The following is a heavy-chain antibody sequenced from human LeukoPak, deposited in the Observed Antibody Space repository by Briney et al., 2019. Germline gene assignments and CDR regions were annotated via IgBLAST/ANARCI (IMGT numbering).Heavy chain of an antibody. D-gene: IGHD6-19*01. CDR3: AKGPRSIAVLGWFDP. Sequence: PGGSLRLSCAASGFTFSSYAMSWVRQAPGKGLEWVSAISGSGGSTYYADSVKGRFSISRDNSKNTLYLQMNSLRAEDTAVYYCAKGPRSIAVLGWFDPWGQGTLVTVSS. CDR2: ISGSGGST. J-gene: IGHJ5*02. V-gene: IGHV3-23*01. CDR1: GFTFSSYA.